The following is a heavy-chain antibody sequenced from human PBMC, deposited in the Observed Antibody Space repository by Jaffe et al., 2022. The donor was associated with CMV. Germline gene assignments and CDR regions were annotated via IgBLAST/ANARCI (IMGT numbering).Heavy chain of an antibody. D-gene: IGHD6-13*01. J-gene: IGHJ4*01. CDR2: ITGGSATT. CDR3: AKDSATSSWPFNTPPDY. CDR1: GFTFSNYA. V-gene: IGHV3-23*01. Sequence: EVQLLESGGGLVQPGGSLRLSCAASGFTFSNYAMSWVRQAPGKGLEWVSTITGGSATTYYADSVKGRFTISRDNSKNTLYLQMNSLRADDTAVYYCAKDSATSSWPFNTPPDYWGHGTLVTVSS.